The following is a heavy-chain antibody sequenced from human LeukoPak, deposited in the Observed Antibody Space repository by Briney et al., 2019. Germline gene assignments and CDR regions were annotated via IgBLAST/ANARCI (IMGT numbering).Heavy chain of an antibody. CDR3: ARTPSTHYDFWSGYYLDY. D-gene: IGHD3-3*01. CDR2: INPSGGST. CDR1: GYTFTSYY. V-gene: IGHV1-46*01. Sequence: ASVKVSCKASGYTFTSYYMHWVRQAPGQGLEWMGIINPSGGSTSYAQKFQGRVTMTRDTSTSTVYMELSSLRSEDTAVYYCARTPSTHYDFWSGYYLDYWGQGTLVTVSS. J-gene: IGHJ4*02.